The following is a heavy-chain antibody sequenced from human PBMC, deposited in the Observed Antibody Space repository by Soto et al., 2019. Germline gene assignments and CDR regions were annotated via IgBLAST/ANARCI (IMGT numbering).Heavy chain of an antibody. CDR3: ARFLIAVAAPGTDV. D-gene: IGHD6-19*01. CDR2: INPNSGGT. J-gene: IGHJ6*02. Sequence: GASVKVSCKASGYTFTGYYMHWVRQAPGQGLEWMGWINPNSGGTNYAQKFQGWVTMTRDTSISTAYMELSRLRSDDTAVYYCARFLIAVAAPGTDVWGQGTTVTVSS. V-gene: IGHV1-2*04. CDR1: GYTFTGYY.